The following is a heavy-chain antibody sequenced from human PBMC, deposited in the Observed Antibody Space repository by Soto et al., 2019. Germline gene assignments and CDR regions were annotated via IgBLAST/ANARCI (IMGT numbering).Heavy chain of an antibody. CDR2: INAGNDNT. V-gene: IGHV1-3*05. Sequence: QVQLVQSGAEEKQPGASVKVSCKASGYTFTSYAMHWVRQAPGQRLEWMGWINAGNDNTKYSQKFQGRVTITRDTCASTAYMELSSLRSEDTAVYYCARSEYTRGWTGYWGQGTLVTVSS. CDR1: GYTFTSYA. J-gene: IGHJ4*02. CDR3: ARSEYTRGWTGY. D-gene: IGHD6-19*01.